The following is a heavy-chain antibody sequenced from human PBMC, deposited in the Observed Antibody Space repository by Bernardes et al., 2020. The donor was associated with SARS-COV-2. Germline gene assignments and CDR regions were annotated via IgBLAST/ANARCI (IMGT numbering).Heavy chain of an antibody. Sequence: GGSLRLSCAASGFTFSDYYMNWVRQAPGKGLEWVSSISSCSTIYYADSVKGRFTISRDNAKNSLYLQMNSLRAEDTAVYYCARPLPPGYDILTGYYLDYWGQGTLVTVSS. D-gene: IGHD3-9*01. J-gene: IGHJ4*02. CDR1: GFTFSDYY. CDR3: ARPLPPGYDILTGYYLDY. V-gene: IGHV3-11*04. CDR2: ISSCSTI.